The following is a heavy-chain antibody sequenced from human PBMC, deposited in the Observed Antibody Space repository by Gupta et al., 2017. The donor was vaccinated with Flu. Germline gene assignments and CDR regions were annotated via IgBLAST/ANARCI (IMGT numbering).Heavy chain of an antibody. D-gene: IGHD6-19*01. CDR1: GFTLSSYA. CDR2: IGGSGGSA. J-gene: IGHJ4*02. Sequence: EAQPLESGGGLVQPGGSLRFSCAASGFTLSSYAMSWVRQAPGKGLGWVSVIGGSGGSAYYADSVKGRFTISRDNSKNTLYLQMNSLRAEDTAVYYCAKEKDSSGWYIDHWGQGTLVTVSS. CDR3: AKEKDSSGWYIDH. V-gene: IGHV3-23*01.